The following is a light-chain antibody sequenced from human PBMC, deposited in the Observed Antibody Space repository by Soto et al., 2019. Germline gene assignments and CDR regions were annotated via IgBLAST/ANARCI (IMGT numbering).Light chain of an antibody. CDR2: EVT. J-gene: IGLJ3*02. Sequence: QSGLTQPASVSGSPGQSITISCTGTSSDVGGYNYVSWYQQHLGKVPQLLIYEVTNRPSGVSNRFSGSKSGNTASLTIYGLQADDEADYYCTSYTSSSTWVFGGGTKLTVL. CDR3: TSYTSSSTWV. V-gene: IGLV2-14*03. CDR1: SSDVGGYNY.